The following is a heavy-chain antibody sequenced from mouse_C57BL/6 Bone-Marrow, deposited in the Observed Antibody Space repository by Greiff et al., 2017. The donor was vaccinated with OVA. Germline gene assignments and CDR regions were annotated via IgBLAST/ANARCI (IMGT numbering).Heavy chain of an antibody. D-gene: IGHD2-13*01. Sequence: EVMLVESGGGLVQPKGSLKLSCAASGFSFNTYAMNWVRQAPGKGLEWVARIRSKSNNYATYYADSVKDRFTISRDDSESMLYLQMNNLKTEDTAMYYCVRQGVNFDVWGTGTTVTVSS. V-gene: IGHV10-1*01. J-gene: IGHJ1*03. CDR3: VRQGVNFDV. CDR2: IRSKSNNYAT. CDR1: GFSFNTYA.